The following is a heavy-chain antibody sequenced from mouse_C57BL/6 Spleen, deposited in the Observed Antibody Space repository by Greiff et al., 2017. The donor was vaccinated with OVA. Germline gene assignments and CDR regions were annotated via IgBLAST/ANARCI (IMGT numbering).Heavy chain of an antibody. V-gene: IGHV5-9*01. CDR1: GFTFSSYT. D-gene: IGHD2-5*01. CDR3: ARPDSNHWYFDV. CDR2: ISGGGGNT. J-gene: IGHJ1*03. Sequence: DVHLVESGGGLVKPGGSLKLSCAASGFTFSSYTMSWVRQTPEKRLEWVATISGGGGNTYYPDSVKGRFTISRDNAKNTLYLQMSSLRSEDTALYYCARPDSNHWYFDVWGTGTTVTVSS.